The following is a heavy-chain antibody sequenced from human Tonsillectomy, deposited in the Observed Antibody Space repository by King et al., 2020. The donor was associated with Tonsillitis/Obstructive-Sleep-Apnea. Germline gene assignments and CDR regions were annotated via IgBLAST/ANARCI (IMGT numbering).Heavy chain of an antibody. V-gene: IGHV4-59*01. CDR2: IYYSGST. CDR1: GGSISSSY. CDR3: ARDMVLEAGGDAFYI. Sequence: QLQESGPGLVKPSETLSLTCTVSGGSISSSYWSWIRQPPGKGLEWSGDIYYSGSTNYNPSLKRRVTISVDTSKNQFSLRLSSVTAADTAVYYCARDMVLEAGGDAFYISGHGTMVTASS. J-gene: IGHJ3*02. D-gene: IGHD2-8*01.